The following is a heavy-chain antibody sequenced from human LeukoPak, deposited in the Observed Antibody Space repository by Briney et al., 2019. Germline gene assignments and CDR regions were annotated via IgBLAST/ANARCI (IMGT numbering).Heavy chain of an antibody. Sequence: GGSLRLSCAASGFTFSSYWMHWVRQAPGKGLVWVSRINSDGSSTSYADSVKGRFTISRDNAKNTLYLQMNSLRAEDTAVYYCAREPNDILTGPMDVWGQGTTVTVSS. V-gene: IGHV3-74*01. CDR2: INSDGSST. CDR1: GFTFSSYW. D-gene: IGHD3-9*01. J-gene: IGHJ6*02. CDR3: AREPNDILTGPMDV.